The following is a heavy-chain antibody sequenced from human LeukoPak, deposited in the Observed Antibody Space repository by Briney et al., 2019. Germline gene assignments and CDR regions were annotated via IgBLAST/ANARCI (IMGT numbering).Heavy chain of an antibody. V-gene: IGHV3-23*01. Sequence: GGSLRLSCAASGFTFSSYAMSWVRQAPGKGLEWVSAISGSGGSTYYADSAKGRFTISRDNSKNTLYLQMNSLRAEDTAVYYCAKDRRSGSSYFDYWGQGTLVTVSS. J-gene: IGHJ4*02. CDR1: GFTFSSYA. CDR2: ISGSGGST. D-gene: IGHD1-26*01. CDR3: AKDRRSGSSYFDY.